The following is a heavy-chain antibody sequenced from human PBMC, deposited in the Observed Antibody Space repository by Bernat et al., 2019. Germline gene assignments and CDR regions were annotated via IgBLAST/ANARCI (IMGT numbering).Heavy chain of an antibody. CDR2: IYYSGST. J-gene: IGHJ4*02. CDR3: ARAQYYDFWSGYFYGYYFDY. D-gene: IGHD3-3*01. Sequence: QVQLQESGPGLVKPSQTLSLTCTVSGGSISSGDYYWSWIRQPPGKGLEWIGYIYYSGSTYYNPSLKSRVTISVDTSKNQFSLKLSSVTDADTAVYYCARAQYYDFWSGYFYGYYFDYWGQGTLVTVSS. CDR1: GGSISSGDYY. V-gene: IGHV4-30-4*01.